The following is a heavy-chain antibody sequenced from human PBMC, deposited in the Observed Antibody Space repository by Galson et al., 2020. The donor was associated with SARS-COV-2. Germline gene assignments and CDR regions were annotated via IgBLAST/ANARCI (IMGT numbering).Heavy chain of an antibody. Sequence: SETLSLTCTVSGASISGGTWWSWVRQSPGKGLEWIGETFHSGTTNYNPSLKGRVTISVDKSKNQFSLNLTSVTAAATAMYFCARDYPGGTSPTEYAFDIWGQGKMVTVSS. D-gene: IGHD1-26*01. V-gene: IGHV4-4*02. J-gene: IGHJ3*02. CDR3: ARDYPGGTSPTEYAFDI. CDR1: GASISGGTW. CDR2: TFHSGTT.